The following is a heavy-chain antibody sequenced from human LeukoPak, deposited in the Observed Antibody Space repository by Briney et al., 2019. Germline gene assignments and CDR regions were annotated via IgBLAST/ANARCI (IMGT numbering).Heavy chain of an antibody. CDR1: GFTFSSYA. CDR2: ISGSGGST. J-gene: IGHJ4*02. D-gene: IGHD6-6*01. Sequence: GGSLRLSCAASGFTFSSYAMSWVRQAPGKGLEWVSAISGSGGSTYYANSVKGRFTISRDNSKNTLYLQMNSLRAEDTAVYYCAKGAEYSSSSDLDYWGQGTLVTVSS. V-gene: IGHV3-23*01. CDR3: AKGAEYSSSSDLDY.